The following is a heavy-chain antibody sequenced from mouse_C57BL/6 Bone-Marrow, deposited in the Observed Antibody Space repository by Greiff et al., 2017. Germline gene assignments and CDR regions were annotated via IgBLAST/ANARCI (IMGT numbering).Heavy chain of an antibody. Sequence: VKLQESGAELARPGASVKLSCKASGYTFTSYGISWVKQRTGQGLEWIGEIYPRSGNTYYNEKFKGKATLTADKSSSTAYMELRSLTSEDSAVYFCARSCPTLCDYWGQGTTLTVSS. CDR1: GYTFTSYG. CDR2: IYPRSGNT. CDR3: ARSCPTLCDY. D-gene: IGHD6-5*01. V-gene: IGHV1-81*01. J-gene: IGHJ2*01.